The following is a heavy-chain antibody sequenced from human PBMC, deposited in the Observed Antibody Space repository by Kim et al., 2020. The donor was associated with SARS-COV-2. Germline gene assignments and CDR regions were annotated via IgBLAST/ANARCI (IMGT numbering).Heavy chain of an antibody. CDR3: ARATYSSSLYYFDF. CDR2: ISHDGSSK. V-gene: IGHV3-30-3*01. CDR1: GFTFSSFA. D-gene: IGHD6-13*01. Sequence: GSLRLSCAASGFTFSSFAMHWVRQAPGKGLEWVAVISHDGSSKYYADSVKGRFTISRDNSKNTLYLQMNGLRAEDTAVYYCARATYSSSLYYFDFWGQGALVTVSS. J-gene: IGHJ4*02.